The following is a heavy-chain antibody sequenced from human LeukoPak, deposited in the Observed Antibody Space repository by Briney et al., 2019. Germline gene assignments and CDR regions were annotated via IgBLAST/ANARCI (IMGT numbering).Heavy chain of an antibody. Sequence: PSETLSLTCTVSGGSISSYYWSWIRQPPGKGLEWIGYIYYSGSTNYNPSLKSRVTMSVDTSKNQFSLRLSSVTAADTAVYYCARDMYYNPVRFDIWGQGTMVTVSS. V-gene: IGHV4-59*12. CDR3: ARDMYYNPVRFDI. CDR2: IYYSGST. D-gene: IGHD3-10*01. CDR1: GGSISSYY. J-gene: IGHJ3*02.